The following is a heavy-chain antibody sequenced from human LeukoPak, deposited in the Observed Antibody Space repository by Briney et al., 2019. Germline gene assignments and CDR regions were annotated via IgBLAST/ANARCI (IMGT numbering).Heavy chain of an antibody. CDR3: ARNRATNDH. CDR2: ISGSGGST. CDR1: GFTFSSYA. Sequence: GGSLRLSCAASGFTFSSYAMSWVRQAPGKGLEWVSAISGSGGSTYYADSVKGRFTISRDNAKNSLYLQMNNLRAEDTAVYYCARNRATNDHWGQGTLVTVSS. D-gene: IGHD1-26*01. V-gene: IGHV3-23*01. J-gene: IGHJ4*02.